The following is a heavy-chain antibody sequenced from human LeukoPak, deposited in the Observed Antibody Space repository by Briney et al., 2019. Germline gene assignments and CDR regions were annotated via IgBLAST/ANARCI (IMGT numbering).Heavy chain of an antibody. J-gene: IGHJ4*02. CDR3: ASGVITFGGVIVY. CDR1: GGSFSGYY. V-gene: IGHV4-34*01. Sequence: PPETLSLTCAVYGGSFSGYYWSWIRQPPGKGLEWIGEINHSGSTNYNPSLKSRVTISVDTSKNQFSLKLSSVTAADTAVYYCASGVITFGGVIVYWGQGTLVTVSS. D-gene: IGHD3-16*02. CDR2: INHSGST.